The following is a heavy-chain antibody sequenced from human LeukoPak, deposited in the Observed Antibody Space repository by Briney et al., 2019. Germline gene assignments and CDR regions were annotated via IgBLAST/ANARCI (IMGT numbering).Heavy chain of an antibody. CDR2: VNDSGGT. J-gene: IGHJ3*02. D-gene: IGHD3-10*01. CDR1: IDSFTNYY. Sequence: SETLSLTCAVYIDSFTNYYWNWIRQTPGKGLEWIGEVNDSGGTNINPSLRSRVTISVDTSKNQFSLKLSSVTAADTAVYYCARSGGDAFDIWGQGTMVTVSS. V-gene: IGHV4-34*01. CDR3: ARSGGDAFDI.